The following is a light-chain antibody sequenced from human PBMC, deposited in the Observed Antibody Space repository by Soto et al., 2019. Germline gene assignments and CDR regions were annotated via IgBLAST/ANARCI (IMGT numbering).Light chain of an antibody. V-gene: IGLV2-14*01. Sequence: CTGTSSDVGGYNYVSWYQQHPGKAPKLMIYEVSNRPSGVSNRFSGSKSGDTASLTISGLQAEDEADYYCSSYTSSSTRLYVFGAGTKVTVL. CDR3: SSYTSSSTRLYV. CDR2: EVS. CDR1: SSDVGGYNY. J-gene: IGLJ1*01.